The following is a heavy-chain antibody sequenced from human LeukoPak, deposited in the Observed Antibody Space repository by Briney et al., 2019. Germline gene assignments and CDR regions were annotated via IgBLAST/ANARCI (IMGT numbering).Heavy chain of an antibody. CDR1: GFTFSSYA. J-gene: IGHJ5*02. D-gene: IGHD6-13*01. Sequence: GGSLRLSCAASGFTFSSYAMSWVRQAPGKGLEWVSAISGTGGRTYYADSVKGRFTISRDNSKNTLYLQMNSLRAEDTAVYYCAKEPASRGWFDPWGQGTLVAVSS. CDR2: ISGTGGRT. V-gene: IGHV3-23*01. CDR3: AKEPASRGWFDP.